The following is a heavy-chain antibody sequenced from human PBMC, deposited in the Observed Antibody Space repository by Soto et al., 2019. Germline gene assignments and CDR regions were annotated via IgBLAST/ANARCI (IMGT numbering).Heavy chain of an antibody. V-gene: IGHV3-23*01. J-gene: IGHJ4*02. Sequence: GGSLRLSCAASGFTFITYAMSWVLQAPWKGLEWVSTISGSGGSTYYADSVKGRFTISRDNSKNTLYLQMNSLRAEDTAVYYCAKVKSGVWSGYFVFDYWGQGTLVTVSS. CDR3: AKVKSGVWSGYFVFDY. CDR2: ISGSGGST. CDR1: GFTFITYA. D-gene: IGHD3-3*01.